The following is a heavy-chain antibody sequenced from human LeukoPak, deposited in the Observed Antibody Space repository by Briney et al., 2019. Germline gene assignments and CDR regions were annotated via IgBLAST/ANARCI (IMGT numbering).Heavy chain of an antibody. J-gene: IGHJ6*04. CDR3: AKDLLLLWFGGNYYYYYGMDV. CDR2: ISYDGSNK. CDR1: GFTFSSYG. Sequence: AGGSLRLSCAASGFTFSSYGMHWVRQAPGKGLEWVAVISYDGSNKYYADSVKGRFTISRDNSKNTLYLQMNSLRAEDTAVYYRAKDLLLLWFGGNYYYYYGMDVWGKGTTVTVSS. V-gene: IGHV3-30*18. D-gene: IGHD3-10*01.